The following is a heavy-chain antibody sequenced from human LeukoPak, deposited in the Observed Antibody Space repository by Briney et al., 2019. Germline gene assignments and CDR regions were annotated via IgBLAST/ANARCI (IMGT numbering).Heavy chain of an antibody. CDR2: MRQDGIEK. J-gene: IGHJ4*02. V-gene: IGHV3-7*01. Sequence: GGSLRLSCEASGFSFSNYWMSWVRQAPGKGLEWVANMRQDGIEKYYFGPLNGRFTISRDNAKNLMYLQMNSLTAEDTALYYCVRDRXXXXXYFDYWGQGILVTVSS. CDR3: VRDRXXXXXYFDY. CDR1: GFSFSNYW.